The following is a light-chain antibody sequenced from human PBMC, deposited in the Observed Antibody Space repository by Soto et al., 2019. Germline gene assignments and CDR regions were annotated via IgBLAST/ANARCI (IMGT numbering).Light chain of an antibody. J-gene: IGLJ7*01. CDR2: EVT. Sequence: QSALTQPPSASGSPGQSVAISCTGTSSDVGSYVFVSWYQQHPGKAPKLIIYEVTKRPSGIPDRFSGSKSGNTASLTVSGLQVEDEADYYCSLYAGGNNVIFGGGTPLTVL. CDR3: SLYAGGNNVI. CDR1: SSDVGSYVF. V-gene: IGLV2-8*01.